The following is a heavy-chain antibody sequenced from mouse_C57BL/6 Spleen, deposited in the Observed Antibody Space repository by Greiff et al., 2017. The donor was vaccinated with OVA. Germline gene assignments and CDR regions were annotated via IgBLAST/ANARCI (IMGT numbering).Heavy chain of an antibody. CDR3: ARSRYSNDEGGYFDY. CDR1: GYTFTSYW. Sequence: QVQLQQPGAELVKPGASVKLSCKASGYTFTSYWMHWVKQRPGRGLEWIGRIDPNSGGTTYNEKFKSKATLTVDKPSSTAYMQLSSLTSEDSAVSYCARSRYSNDEGGYFDYWGQGTTLTVSS. CDR2: IDPNSGGT. D-gene: IGHD2-12*01. J-gene: IGHJ2*01. V-gene: IGHV1-72*01.